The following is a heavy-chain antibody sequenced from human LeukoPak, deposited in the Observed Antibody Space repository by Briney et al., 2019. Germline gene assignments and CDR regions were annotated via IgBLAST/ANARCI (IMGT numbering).Heavy chain of an antibody. CDR1: GGTFSSYA. CDR3: ARLEGPYYDISEDAFDI. V-gene: IGHV1-69*01. Sequence: GASVTVSCKASGGTFSSYAISWVRQAPGQGLEWMGGIIPIFGTANYAQKFQGRVTITADESTSTAYMELSSLRSEDTAVYYCARLEGPYYDISEDAFDIWGQGTMVTVSS. CDR2: IIPIFGTA. J-gene: IGHJ3*02. D-gene: IGHD3-9*01.